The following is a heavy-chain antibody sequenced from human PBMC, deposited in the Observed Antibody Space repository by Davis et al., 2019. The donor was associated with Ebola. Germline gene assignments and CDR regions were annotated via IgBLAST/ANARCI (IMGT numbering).Heavy chain of an antibody. D-gene: IGHD3-10*01. V-gene: IGHV1-18*01. CDR1: GYSFTDDG. CDR3: ARDGIGSGSYYYYGMDV. Sequence: AASVKVSCKASGYSFTDDGISWVRQAPGQGLEWMGWISTYNGNTNYAQKLQGRVTMTTDTSTSTAYMELRSLRSDDTAVYYCARDGIGSGSYYYYGMDVWGQGTTVTVSS. J-gene: IGHJ6*02. CDR2: ISTYNGNT.